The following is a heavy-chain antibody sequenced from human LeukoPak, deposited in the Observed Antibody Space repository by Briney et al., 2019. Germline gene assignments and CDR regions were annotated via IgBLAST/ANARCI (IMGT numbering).Heavy chain of an antibody. CDR3: AREFGQLVPDY. CDR1: GYTFTSYY. J-gene: IGHJ4*02. D-gene: IGHD6-6*01. CDR2: INPSGGST. V-gene: IGHV1-46*01. Sequence: ASVKVSCKASGYTFTSYYMHWVRQAPGQGLEWMGIINPSGGSTSYAQKFQGRVTMTRDTSTSTVYMELSRLRSEDTAVYYCAREFGQLVPDYWGQGTLVTVSS.